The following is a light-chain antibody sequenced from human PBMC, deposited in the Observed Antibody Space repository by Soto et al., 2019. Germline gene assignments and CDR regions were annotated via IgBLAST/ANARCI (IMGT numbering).Light chain of an antibody. CDR1: SSDVGGYNY. Sequence: QPASVSGSPGQSITISCTGTSSDVGGYNYVSWYQQHPGKAPKLMIYDVSNRPSGVSNRFSGSKSGNTASLTISGLQAEDEADYYCSSYTSSSTLVVFGGGTQLTVL. CDR3: SSYTSSSTLVV. V-gene: IGLV2-14*01. CDR2: DVS. J-gene: IGLJ2*01.